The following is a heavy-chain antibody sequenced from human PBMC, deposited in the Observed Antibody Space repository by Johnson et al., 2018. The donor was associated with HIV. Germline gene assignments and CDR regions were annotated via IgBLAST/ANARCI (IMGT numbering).Heavy chain of an antibody. J-gene: IGHJ3*02. V-gene: IGHV3-30*02. CDR3: AKVGGTTILRDAFDI. CDR2: IRYDGSNK. D-gene: IGHD1-1*01. Sequence: QVQLVESGGGVVQPGRSLRLSCEASGFTFSSYGMHWVRQAPGKGLEWVAFIRYDGSNKYYADSVKGRFTISRDNSKNTLYLQMNSLRAEDTAVYYCAKVGGTTILRDAFDIGGQGTMVTVSS. CDR1: GFTFSSYG.